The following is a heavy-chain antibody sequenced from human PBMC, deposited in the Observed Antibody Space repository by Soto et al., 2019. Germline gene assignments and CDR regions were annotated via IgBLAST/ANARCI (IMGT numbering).Heavy chain of an antibody. D-gene: IGHD6-19*01. CDR3: ARDARLRYSSGWFHFDY. Sequence: SETLSLTCTVSGGSISSYYWSWIRQPAGKGLEWIGRIYTSGSTNYNPSLKSRVTMSVDTSKNQFSLKLSSVTAADKAVYYCARDARLRYSSGWFHFDYWGQGNLVTVSS. J-gene: IGHJ4*02. CDR2: IYTSGST. V-gene: IGHV4-4*07. CDR1: GGSISSYY.